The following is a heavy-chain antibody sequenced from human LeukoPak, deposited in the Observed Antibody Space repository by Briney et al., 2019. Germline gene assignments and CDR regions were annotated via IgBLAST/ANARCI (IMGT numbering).Heavy chain of an antibody. CDR1: GFTFRSHR. V-gene: IGHV3-7*01. Sequence: GGSLRLSCAASGFTFRSHRMSWVRQAPGKGLEWVANIKKDGSEKYYVDSVKGRFTISRDNAKTSLYLQMNTLRAEDTAVYYCARVHGGYPFDYWGQGTLVTVSS. CDR3: ARVHGGYPFDY. CDR2: IKKDGSEK. J-gene: IGHJ4*02. D-gene: IGHD3-22*01.